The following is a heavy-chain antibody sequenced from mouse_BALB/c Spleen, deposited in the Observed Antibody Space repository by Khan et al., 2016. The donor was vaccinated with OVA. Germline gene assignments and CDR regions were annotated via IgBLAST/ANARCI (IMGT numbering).Heavy chain of an antibody. CDR1: GFTFSGFG. Sequence: EVELVKSGGGLVQTGGSRKLSCAASGFTFSGFGMHWVRQTPEKGLEWVAYISDCSNTIYYADTVQGRFTISRDNPKNTLFLQMTSLRSEDTAMYYCARTGYYYFDYWGQGTTLTVSS. V-gene: IGHV5-17*02. CDR3: ARTGYYYFDY. D-gene: IGHD2-3*01. CDR2: ISDCSNTI. J-gene: IGHJ2*01.